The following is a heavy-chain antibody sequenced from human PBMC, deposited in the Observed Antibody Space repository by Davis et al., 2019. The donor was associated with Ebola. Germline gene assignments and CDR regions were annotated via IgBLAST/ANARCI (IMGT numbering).Heavy chain of an antibody. CDR2: LHYSGST. Sequence: SETLSLTCTVSGATISSTSYYWGRTRQTTGRGLAWLGCLHYSGSTYYNPSLKSRVTISVETSKNQFSLKLSSVTAADTAVYYCARGVTDILTGLVDVWGKGTTVTVSS. D-gene: IGHD3-9*01. V-gene: IGHV4-39*07. CDR3: ARGVTDILTGLVDV. J-gene: IGHJ6*04. CDR1: GATISSTSYY.